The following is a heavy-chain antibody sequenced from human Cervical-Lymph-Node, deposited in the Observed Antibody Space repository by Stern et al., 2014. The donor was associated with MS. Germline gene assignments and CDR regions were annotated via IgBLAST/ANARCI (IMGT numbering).Heavy chain of an antibody. CDR3: TTTEFDP. CDR2: LDPVDGET. CDR1: GHTLTEIS. J-gene: IGHJ5*02. Sequence: QVQLVQSGAEVKKPGTSVKVSCRVSGHTLTEISIHWVRQTPGKGLEWMGGLDPVDGETIYAQNFQGRVTMTEDTSTDTAYMELSSLRSDDTAVYYCTTTEFDPWGQGTLVTVSS. V-gene: IGHV1-24*01.